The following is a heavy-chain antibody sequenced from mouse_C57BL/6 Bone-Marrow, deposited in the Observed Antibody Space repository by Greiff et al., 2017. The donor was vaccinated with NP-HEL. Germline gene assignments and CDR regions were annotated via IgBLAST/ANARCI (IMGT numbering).Heavy chain of an antibody. Sequence: EVQLVESGGGLVQPGESLKLSCESTEYEFPSHDMSWVRQTPEKRLELVAAINSDGGSTYYPDTMESRFIISRDNTTKTLYLQISRLKSEDTAMYYGARLIYDGPTYYFDVWGTGTTVTVSS. J-gene: IGHJ1*03. V-gene: IGHV5-2*01. CDR1: EYEFPSHD. CDR2: INSDGGST. CDR3: ARLIYDGPTYYFDV. D-gene: IGHD2-3*01.